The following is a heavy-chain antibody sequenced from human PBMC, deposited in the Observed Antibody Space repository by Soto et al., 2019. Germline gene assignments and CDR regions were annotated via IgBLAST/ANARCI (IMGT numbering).Heavy chain of an antibody. J-gene: IGHJ1*01. CDR1: GFTFSSYA. V-gene: IGHV3-23*01. Sequence: VQLLESGGGLVQPGGSLRLSCAASGFTFSSYAMSWVRQAPGKGLEWVSAISGSGGSTYSADSVKGRFTISRDNSKNTLYLQMNSLRAEDTAVYYCANGGAAVLRSAEYFHHWGQGTLVTVSS. D-gene: IGHD5-12*01. CDR3: ANGGAAVLRSAEYFHH. CDR2: ISGSGGST.